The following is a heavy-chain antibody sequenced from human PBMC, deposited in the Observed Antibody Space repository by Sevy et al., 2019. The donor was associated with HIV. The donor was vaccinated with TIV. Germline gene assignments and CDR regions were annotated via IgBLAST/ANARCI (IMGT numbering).Heavy chain of an antibody. CDR2: NSSSSSYI. CDR3: ARDAALSNYYDSSGYPNAFDI. CDR1: GFTFSSYS. Sequence: GGSLRLSCAASGFTFSSYSMNWVRRAPGKGLEWVSSNSSSSSYIDYADSVKGRFTISRDNAKNSLYLQMNSLRAEDTAVYYCARDAALSNYYDSSGYPNAFDIWGQGTMVTVSS. J-gene: IGHJ3*02. V-gene: IGHV3-21*01. D-gene: IGHD3-22*01.